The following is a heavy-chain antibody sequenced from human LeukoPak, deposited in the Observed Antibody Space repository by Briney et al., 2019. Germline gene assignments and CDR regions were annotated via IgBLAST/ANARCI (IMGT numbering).Heavy chain of an antibody. CDR2: IYYSGST. Sequence: SETLSLTCTVSGGSISSYYWSWIRQPPGKGLEWIGYIYYSGSTNYNPSLQSRVTISVDTSKNQFSLKLSSVTAADTAVYYCARGSPGHIWFGGYFDYWGQGTLVTVSS. D-gene: IGHD3-10*01. CDR3: ARGSPGHIWFGGYFDY. V-gene: IGHV4-59*01. CDR1: GGSISSYY. J-gene: IGHJ4*02.